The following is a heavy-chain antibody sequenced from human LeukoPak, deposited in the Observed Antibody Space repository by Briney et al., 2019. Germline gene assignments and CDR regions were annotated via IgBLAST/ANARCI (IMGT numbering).Heavy chain of an antibody. V-gene: IGHV3-7*01. D-gene: IGHD6-13*01. CDR2: IKQDGSEK. CDR3: ARDVRWQQLDY. Sequence: GGSLRLSSAASGFTFSSYWISWVRQAPGKGLEWVANIKQDGSEKYYVDSAKGRFTISRDNAKNSLYLQMNSLRAEDTAVYYCARDVRWQQLDYWGQGTLVTVSS. CDR1: GFTFSSYW. J-gene: IGHJ4*02.